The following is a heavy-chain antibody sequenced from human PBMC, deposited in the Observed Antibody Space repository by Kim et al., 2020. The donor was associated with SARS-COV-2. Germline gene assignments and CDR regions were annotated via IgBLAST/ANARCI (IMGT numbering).Heavy chain of an antibody. D-gene: IGHD3-9*01. CDR1: GGSISSYY. CDR2: IYYSGST. V-gene: IGHV4-59*13. J-gene: IGHJ6*02. CDR3: ARDQRSDYDILTGYYGYYYYGMDV. Sequence: SETLSLTCTVSGGSISSYYWSWIRQPPGKGLEWIGYIYYSGSTNYNPSLKSRVTISVDTSKNQFSLKLSSVTAADTAVYYCARDQRSDYDILTGYYGYYYYGMDVWGQGTTVTVSS.